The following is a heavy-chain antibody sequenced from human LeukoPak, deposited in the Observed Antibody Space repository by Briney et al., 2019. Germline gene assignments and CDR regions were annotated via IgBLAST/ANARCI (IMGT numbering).Heavy chain of an antibody. CDR2: ISPTGSTT. CDR3: VKDRGLRNQWLQVTYDS. CDR1: GFPFSGHW. J-gene: IGHJ4*02. Sequence: GGSLRLSCTASGFPFSGHWMHWARQLPGKGLVWVSRISPTGSTTSYADSVKGRFTVSRDNAKNSLHLQMNSLRPEDTALYYCVKDRGLRNQWLQVTYDSWGQGTLVTVSS. D-gene: IGHD5-24*01. V-gene: IGHV3-74*01.